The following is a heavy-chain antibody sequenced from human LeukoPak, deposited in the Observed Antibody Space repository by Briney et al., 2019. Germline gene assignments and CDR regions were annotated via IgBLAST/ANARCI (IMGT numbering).Heavy chain of an antibody. J-gene: IGHJ3*02. CDR3: ARDLPYMTDAFDI. CDR2: IYSGGST. CDR1: GFTVSSNY. V-gene: IGHV3-53*01. D-gene: IGHD2-2*02. Sequence: GGSLRLSCAASGFTVSSNYMSWVRQAPGKGLEWVSVIYSGGSTYYADSVKGRFTISRDNSKNTLYLQMNSLRAEDTAVYYCARDLPYMTDAFDIWGQGTMVTVSS.